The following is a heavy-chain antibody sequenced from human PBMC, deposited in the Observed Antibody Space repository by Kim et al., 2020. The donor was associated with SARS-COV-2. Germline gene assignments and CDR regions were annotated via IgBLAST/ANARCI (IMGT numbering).Heavy chain of an antibody. Sequence: SETLSLTCTVSGGSISSYYWSWIRQPPGKGLEWIGYIYYSGSTNYNPSLKSRVTISVDTSKNQFSLKLSSVTAADTAVYCCARYDYGDYGWFDPWGQGTLVTVSS. V-gene: IGHV4-59*08. D-gene: IGHD4-17*01. CDR3: ARYDYGDYGWFDP. CDR2: IYYSGST. J-gene: IGHJ5*02. CDR1: GGSISSYY.